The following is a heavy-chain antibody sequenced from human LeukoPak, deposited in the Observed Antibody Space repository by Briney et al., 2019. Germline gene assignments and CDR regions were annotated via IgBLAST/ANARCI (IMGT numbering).Heavy chain of an antibody. V-gene: IGHV4-59*08. J-gene: IGHJ4*02. D-gene: IGHD6-13*01. CDR1: GGSNY. Sequence: PSETLSLTCTVSGGSNYWTWIRQAPGTGLEWIAYIHYSGSPHYNPSLRSRVTISIDTSKNQLSLKLTSVTAADTAVYYCASGYSSTHYPIWDYWGQGTLVTVPS. CDR3: ASGYSSTHYPIWDY. CDR2: IHYSGSP.